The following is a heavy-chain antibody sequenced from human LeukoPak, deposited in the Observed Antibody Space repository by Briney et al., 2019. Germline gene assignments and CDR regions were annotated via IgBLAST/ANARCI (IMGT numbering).Heavy chain of an antibody. CDR1: GASISSGGYY. D-gene: IGHD3-9*01. V-gene: IGHV4-31*03. Sequence: SETLSLTCTVSGASISSGGYYWTWIRQHPGKGLEWIGYISYTGSTYYNPSLKSRITISIDTSKSQFSLRLSSVTAADTAVYYCATLWRRHYDILTGYPDYWGQGTLVTVSS. J-gene: IGHJ4*02. CDR3: ATLWRRHYDILTGYPDY. CDR2: ISYTGST.